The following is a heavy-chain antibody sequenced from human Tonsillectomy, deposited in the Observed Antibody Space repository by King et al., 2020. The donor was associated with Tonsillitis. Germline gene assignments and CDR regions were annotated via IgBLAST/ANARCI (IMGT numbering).Heavy chain of an antibody. Sequence: QLQESGPGLVKPSETLSLTCTVSGGSISSSSYYWGWIRQPPGKGLEWIGGIYYSGSTYYNPSLKSRVTISVDTSKNQFSLKLSSVTAADTAVYYCARYSTMVRGVISYFDYWGQGTLVTVSS. CDR2: IYYSGST. J-gene: IGHJ4*02. D-gene: IGHD3-10*01. CDR1: GGSISSSSYY. CDR3: ARYSTMVRGVISYFDY. V-gene: IGHV4-39*01.